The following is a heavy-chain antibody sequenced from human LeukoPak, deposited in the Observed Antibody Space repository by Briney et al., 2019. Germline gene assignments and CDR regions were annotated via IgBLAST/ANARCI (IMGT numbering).Heavy chain of an antibody. V-gene: IGHV3-53*01. J-gene: IGHJ5*02. D-gene: IGHD4-17*01. CDR1: GFTVSSTF. CDR2: SYRGGGT. CDR3: ARPWDGDSGFYIS. Sequence: RSGGSLRLSCAASGFTVSSTFMSWVRQAPGKGLEWVSVSYRGGGTYVADSVKGRFTVSRDDSKNTLYLQMNGLRAEDTALYYCARPWDGDSGFYISWGQGSLVTVSS.